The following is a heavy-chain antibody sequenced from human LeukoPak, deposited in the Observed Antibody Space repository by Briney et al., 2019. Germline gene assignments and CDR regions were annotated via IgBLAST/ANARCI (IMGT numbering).Heavy chain of an antibody. Sequence: GGSLRLSCAASGFTFSNYWMGWVRQAPGKGLEWVANIKQDGSEKRYVDSVRGRFTISRDNAKNSLYLQMNSLRAEDTAVYYCARRVAAAGSTGLRYIDVWGKGTTVTVSS. CDR2: IKQDGSEK. CDR3: ARRVAAAGSTGLRYIDV. D-gene: IGHD6-13*01. V-gene: IGHV3-7*01. CDR1: GFTFSNYW. J-gene: IGHJ6*03.